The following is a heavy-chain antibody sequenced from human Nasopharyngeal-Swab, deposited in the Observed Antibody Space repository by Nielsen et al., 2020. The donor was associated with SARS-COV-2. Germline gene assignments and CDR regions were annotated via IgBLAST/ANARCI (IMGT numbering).Heavy chain of an antibody. CDR2: ISNSRSYI. D-gene: IGHD3-3*01. J-gene: IGHJ6*02. CDR1: GFTINNYN. Sequence: GESLKISCAASGFTINNYNFNWVRQAPGKGMEWVSSISNSRSYIYYADSVKGRFTISRDNAKNSLYLKMNSLRAEDTAVYYCARDGSDYAFWSAYFMDVSGQGTTVTVSS. CDR3: ARDGSDYAFWSAYFMDV. V-gene: IGHV3-21*01.